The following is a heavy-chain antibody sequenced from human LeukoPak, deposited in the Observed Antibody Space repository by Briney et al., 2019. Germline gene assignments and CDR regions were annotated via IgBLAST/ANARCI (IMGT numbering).Heavy chain of an antibody. CDR3: AAAYFGVDQYYYGMDV. CDR1: GFTFGDYA. D-gene: IGHD3-3*01. Sequence: PGGSLRLSCTASGFTFGDYAMSWVRQAPGKGLEWVSAISGDGGSTYYADSVKGRFTISRDYSKNTLYLQMNSLRAEDTAVYYCAAAYFGVDQYYYGMDVWGQGTTVTVSS. CDR2: ISGDGGST. V-gene: IGHV3-23*01. J-gene: IGHJ6*02.